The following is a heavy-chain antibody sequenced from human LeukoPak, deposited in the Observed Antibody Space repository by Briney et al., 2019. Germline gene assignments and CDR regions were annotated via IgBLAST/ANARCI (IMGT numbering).Heavy chain of an antibody. CDR1: GGSISSGDYY. J-gene: IGHJ4*02. D-gene: IGHD3-22*01. CDR2: IYYSGST. Sequence: SETLSLTCTVSGGSISSGDYYWSWIRQPPGKGLEWIGYIYYSGSTYYNPSLKSRVTMSVDTSKNQFSLKLSSVTAADTAVYYCARELHRSLSYDSSGPQGYWGQGTLVTVSS. V-gene: IGHV4-30-4*08. CDR3: ARELHRSLSYDSSGPQGY.